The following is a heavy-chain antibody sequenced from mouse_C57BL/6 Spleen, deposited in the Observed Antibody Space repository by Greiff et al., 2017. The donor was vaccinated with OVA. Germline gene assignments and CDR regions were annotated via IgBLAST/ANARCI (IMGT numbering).Heavy chain of an antibody. V-gene: IGHV2-2*01. J-gene: IGHJ2*01. D-gene: IGHD1-1*01. CDR1: GFSLTSYG. CDR2: IWSGGST. CDR3: ARAITTVVAGFDY. Sequence: QVQLQQSGPGLVQPSQSLSITCTVSGFSLTSYGVHWVRQSPGKGLEWLGVIWSGGSTDYNAAFISRLSISKDNSKSQVFFKMNSLQADDTAIYYCARAITTVVAGFDYWGQGTTLTVSS.